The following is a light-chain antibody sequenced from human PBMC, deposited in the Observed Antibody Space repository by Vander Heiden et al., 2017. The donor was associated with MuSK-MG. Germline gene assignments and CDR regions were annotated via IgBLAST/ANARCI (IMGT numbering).Light chain of an antibody. CDR3: HQDDSSPQT. J-gene: IGKJ2*01. CDR1: QGISNS. Sequence: DIRMTQSPSSLSASVGDRVTITCRASQGISNSVAWYQQKPGKVPKLLLYAASRLESGVPSRFSGSGSGTDYTLTISSLQPEDFATYYCHQDDSSPQTFGQGTKLQIK. CDR2: AAS. V-gene: IGKV1-NL1*01.